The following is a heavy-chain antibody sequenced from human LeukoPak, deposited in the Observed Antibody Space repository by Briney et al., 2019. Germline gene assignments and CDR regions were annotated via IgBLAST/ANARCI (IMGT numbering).Heavy chain of an antibody. V-gene: IGHV1-24*01. CDR2: FDPEDGET. D-gene: IGHD3-22*01. CDR3: ATGESRTMIVVEISFDS. Sequence: ASVKVSCKVCGYTLTELSMHWVRQAPGKGLEWMGGFDPEDGETIYAQKFQGRVTMTEDTSTDTAYMELSSLRSEDTAVYYCATGESRTMIVVEISFDSWGQGTLVTVSS. CDR1: GYTLTELS. J-gene: IGHJ5*01.